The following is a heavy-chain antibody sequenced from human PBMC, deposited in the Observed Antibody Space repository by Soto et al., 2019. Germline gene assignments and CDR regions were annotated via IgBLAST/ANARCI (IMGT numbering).Heavy chain of an antibody. D-gene: IGHD2-15*01. J-gene: IGHJ6*02. CDR2: INSDGSTT. CDR3: ARGVAGYYAMDV. V-gene: IGHV3-74*01. Sequence: EVQLVESGGDLVQPGGSLRLSCAASGFTFSSYWIHWVRQAPGKGLVWVSRINSDGSTTNYADSAKGRFTSSRDNAKNTLYLQMNSLRAEDTAVYYCARGVAGYYAMDVWGQGTTVTVSS. CDR1: GFTFSSYW.